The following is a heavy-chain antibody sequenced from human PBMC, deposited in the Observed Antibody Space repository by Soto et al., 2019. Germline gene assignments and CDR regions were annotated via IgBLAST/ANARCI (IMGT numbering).Heavy chain of an antibody. CDR2: ISGSGGST. CDR3: AKDSGPAAILCYGMDV. J-gene: IGHJ6*02. CDR1: GFTFSSYA. Sequence: EVQLLESGGGLVQPGGSLRLSCAASGFTFSSYAMSWVRQAPGKGLEWVSAISGSGGSTYYADSVKGRFTISRDNSKNTLYLQMNSLRAEDTAVYYCAKDSGPAAILCYGMDVWGQGTTVTVSS. D-gene: IGHD2-2*01. V-gene: IGHV3-23*01.